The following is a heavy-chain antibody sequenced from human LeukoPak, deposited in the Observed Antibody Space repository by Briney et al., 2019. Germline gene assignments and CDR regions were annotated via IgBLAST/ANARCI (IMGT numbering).Heavy chain of an antibody. J-gene: IGHJ4*02. CDR3: ARIGVLGSGSYRRPRPRNFDY. V-gene: IGHV4-34*01. CDR1: GGSFSGYY. CDR2: INHRGST. D-gene: IGHD3-10*01. Sequence: PSETLSLTCAVYGGSFSGYYWSWIRQPPGKGLEWIGEINHRGSTNYNPSLKSRVTISVDTSKNQFSLKLSSVTAADTAVYYSARIGVLGSGSYRRPRPRNFDYWGQGTLVTVSS.